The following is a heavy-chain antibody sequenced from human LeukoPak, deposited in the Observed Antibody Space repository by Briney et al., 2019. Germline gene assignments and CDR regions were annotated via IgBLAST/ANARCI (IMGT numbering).Heavy chain of an antibody. D-gene: IGHD1-14*01. V-gene: IGHV1-2*02. CDR3: ARSGTGAQQTSFDY. CDR2: TNPNSGGT. CDR1: GYTFTGHY. J-gene: IGHJ4*02. Sequence: GASVKVSCKASGYTFTGHYMHWVRQAPGQGLEWMGWTNPNSGGTNYAQKFQGRVTVTRDTSISTAYMELSRLTSDDTAVYYCARSGTGAQQTSFDYWGQGTLVTVSS.